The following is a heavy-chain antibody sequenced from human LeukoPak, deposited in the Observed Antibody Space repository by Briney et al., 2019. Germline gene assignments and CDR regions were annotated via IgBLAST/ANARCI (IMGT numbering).Heavy chain of an antibody. V-gene: IGHV1-2*04. J-gene: IGHJ6*03. CDR2: INPNSGGT. Sequence: GASVKVSCKASGYTFTGYYMHWVRQAPGQGLEWMGWINPNSGGTNYAQKFQGWVTMTRDTSISTAYMELSRLRSDDTAVYYCASYYDFWSGYSPKNYYYYMDVWGKGTTVTVSS. CDR3: ASYYDFWSGYSPKNYYYYMDV. CDR1: GYTFTGYY. D-gene: IGHD3-3*01.